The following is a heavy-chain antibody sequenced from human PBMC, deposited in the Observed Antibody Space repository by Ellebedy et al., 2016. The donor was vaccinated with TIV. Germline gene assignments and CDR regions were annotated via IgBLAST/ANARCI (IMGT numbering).Heavy chain of an antibody. CDR3: AAVSGSYFVLDSYYFDY. CDR2: IVVGSGNT. Sequence: SVKVSXKASGFTFTSSAVQWVRQARGQRLEWIGWIVVGSGNTNYAQKFQERVTITRDMSTSTAYMELSSLRSEDTAVYYCAAVSGSYFVLDSYYFDYWGQGTLVTVSS. D-gene: IGHD1-26*01. J-gene: IGHJ4*02. CDR1: GFTFTSSA. V-gene: IGHV1-58*01.